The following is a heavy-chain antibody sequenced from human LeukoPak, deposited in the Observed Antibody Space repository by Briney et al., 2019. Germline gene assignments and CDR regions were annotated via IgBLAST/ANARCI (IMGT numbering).Heavy chain of an antibody. CDR1: DGSIRTYY. CDR3: ATNRDWAEAD. J-gene: IGHJ4*02. Sequence: PSETLSLTCSVSDGSIRTYYWSWIRQSPGQGLEWIGNIYYRGDINYNPSLKSRVIISIDTSKNQFSLKVTSLTAADTAVYYCATNRDWAEADWGQGTLVIVSS. D-gene: IGHD3/OR15-3a*01. V-gene: IGHV4-59*03. CDR2: IYYRGDI.